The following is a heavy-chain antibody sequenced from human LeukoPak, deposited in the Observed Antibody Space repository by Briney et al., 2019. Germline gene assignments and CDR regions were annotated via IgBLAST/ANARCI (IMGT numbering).Heavy chain of an antibody. J-gene: IGHJ4*02. V-gene: IGHV3-74*01. D-gene: IGHD3-22*01. Sequence: GGSLRLSCAASGFTFSNTWMHWVRQAPGKGLVWVSRINSDGSSTSYVDSVAGRFTISRDNAKNTLYLQMNSLRAEDTAVYHCARGNYYDSSGPGGYWGQGTLVIVSS. CDR2: INSDGSST. CDR1: GFTFSNTW. CDR3: ARGNYYDSSGPGGY.